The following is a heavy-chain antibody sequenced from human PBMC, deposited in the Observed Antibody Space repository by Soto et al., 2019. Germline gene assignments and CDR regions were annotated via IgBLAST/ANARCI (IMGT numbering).Heavy chain of an antibody. Sequence: SXXSLSLACAASGFTFSSYAMHWVPQAPGKGLEWVTVISYDESNKYYADSVKGRFTISRDNSKNTLYLQMNSLRAEDTAVYYCAKDNEGGHSYGFALDYWGQGTLVTVSS. D-gene: IGHD5-18*01. CDR1: GFTFSSYA. CDR3: AKDNEGGHSYGFALDY. J-gene: IGHJ4*02. V-gene: IGHV3-30*04. CDR2: ISYDESNK.